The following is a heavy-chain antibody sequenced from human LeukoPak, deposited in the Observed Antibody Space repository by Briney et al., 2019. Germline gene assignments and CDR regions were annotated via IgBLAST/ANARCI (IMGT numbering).Heavy chain of an antibody. V-gene: IGHV1-69*04. D-gene: IGHD2-15*01. CDR3: ASHRGYCSGGSCYAGNWFDP. J-gene: IGHJ5*02. CDR2: IIPIRGIA. CDR1: GGTFSSYA. Sequence: SVKVSCTASGGTFSSYAMSWVRQAPGQGLEWMGRIIPIRGIANYAQKFQGRVTITADKSTSTAYMELSSLRSEDTAVYYCASHRGYCSGGSCYAGNWFDPWGQGTLVTVSS.